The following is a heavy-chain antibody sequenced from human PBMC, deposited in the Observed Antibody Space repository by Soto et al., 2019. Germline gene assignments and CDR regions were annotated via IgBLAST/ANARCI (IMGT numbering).Heavy chain of an antibody. CDR2: VNPKSGGT. Sequence: ASVKVSCKASGYSFTDYHIHWVRQAPGQGLEWLGRVNPKSGGTSTAQKFQGWVTMTTDTSISTASMELTRLTSDDTAIYYCARGDSTDCSNSVCSFFYNHDMDVWGQGTTVTVSS. J-gene: IGHJ6*02. D-gene: IGHD2-8*01. CDR1: GYSFTDYH. V-gene: IGHV1-2*04. CDR3: ARGDSTDCSNSVCSFFYNHDMDV.